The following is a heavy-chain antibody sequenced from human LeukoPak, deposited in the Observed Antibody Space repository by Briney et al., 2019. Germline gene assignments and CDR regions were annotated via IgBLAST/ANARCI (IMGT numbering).Heavy chain of an antibody. V-gene: IGHV4-39*01. CDR3: ARVRIVVVAAVRAFDI. CDR1: GGSISSSSYY. CDR2: IYYSGNT. J-gene: IGHJ3*02. Sequence: SETLSLTCTVSGGSISSSSYYWGWIRQPPGKGLEWTGSIYYSGNTYYNPSLRGRVTISVDTSKNQFSLNLSSVTAADTAVYYCARVRIVVVAAVRAFDIWGQGTMVTVSS. D-gene: IGHD2-15*01.